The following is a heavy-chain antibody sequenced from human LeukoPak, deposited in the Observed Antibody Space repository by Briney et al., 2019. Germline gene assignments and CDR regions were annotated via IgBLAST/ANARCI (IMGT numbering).Heavy chain of an antibody. CDR3: ARDVGGGDTFDY. D-gene: IGHD2-21*02. J-gene: IGHJ4*02. V-gene: IGHV3-30*02. CDR2: IRNVGNDK. CDR1: GFTFDCCG. Sequence: GGSLRLSCAASGFTFDCCGMHWVRQAPGKGLEWVAFIRNVGNDKYYADSVKGRFTISRDNSKNTLFLQMNSLRAEDTAVYFCARDVGGGDTFDYWGQGTLVTVSS.